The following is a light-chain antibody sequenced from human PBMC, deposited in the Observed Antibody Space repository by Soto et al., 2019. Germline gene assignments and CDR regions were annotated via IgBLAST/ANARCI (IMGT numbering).Light chain of an antibody. J-gene: IGKJ1*01. Sequence: EVVLTQSPATLSLSPGERATLPCRASQSIGSTYLAWYQQKPGQAPRLLISGASTRATGIPDRFSGSGSGTDFTLTITRLEPEDLAVYYCQQYGDSPETFGQGTKVDIK. CDR3: QQYGDSPET. CDR1: QSIGSTY. CDR2: GAS. V-gene: IGKV3-20*01.